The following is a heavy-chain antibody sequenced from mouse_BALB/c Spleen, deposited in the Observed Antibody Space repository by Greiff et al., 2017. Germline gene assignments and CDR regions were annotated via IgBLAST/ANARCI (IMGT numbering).Heavy chain of an antibody. CDR2: ISSGGST. Sequence: DVMLVESGGGLVKPGGSLKLSCAASGFTFSSYAMSWVRQTPEKRLEWVASISSGGSTYYPDSVKGRFTISRDNARNILYLQMSSLRSEDTAMYYCARGIHYYGPWFAYWGQGTLVTVSA. V-gene: IGHV5-6-5*01. CDR1: GFTFSSYA. CDR3: ARGIHYYGPWFAY. J-gene: IGHJ3*01. D-gene: IGHD1-2*01.